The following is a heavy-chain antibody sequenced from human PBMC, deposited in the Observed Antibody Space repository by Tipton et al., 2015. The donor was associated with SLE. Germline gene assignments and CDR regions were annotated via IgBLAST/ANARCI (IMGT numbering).Heavy chain of an antibody. Sequence: LSLTCAVYGGSFSGYYWSWIRQSPGKGLEWIGEISHSGSTNYNPSLKSRVTISGDTSKNQFSLKLSSVTAADTAVYYCANVNYYFDYWGQGTLVTVSS. CDR3: ANVNYYFDY. D-gene: IGHD3-10*01. CDR2: ISHSGST. CDR1: GGSFSGYY. V-gene: IGHV4-34*01. J-gene: IGHJ4*02.